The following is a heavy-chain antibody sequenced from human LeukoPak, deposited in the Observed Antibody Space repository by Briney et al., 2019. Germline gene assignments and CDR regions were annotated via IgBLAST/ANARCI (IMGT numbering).Heavy chain of an antibody. V-gene: IGHV1-18*01. CDR3: ERGTGTTRYYYYGMDV. CDR2: ISAYNGNT. Sequence: ASVKVSCKASGYTFTSYGISWVRQAPGQGLEWMGWISAYNGNTNYAQKLQGRVTMTTDTSTSTAYMELRSLRSDDTAVYYCERGTGTTRYYYYGMDVWGQGTTVTVSS. J-gene: IGHJ6*02. CDR1: GYTFTSYG. D-gene: IGHD1-7*01.